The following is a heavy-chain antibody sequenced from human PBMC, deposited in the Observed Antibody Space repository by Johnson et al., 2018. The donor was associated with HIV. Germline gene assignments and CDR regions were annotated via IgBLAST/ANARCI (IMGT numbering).Heavy chain of an antibody. CDR1: GFTVSSIY. V-gene: IGHV3-30*03. D-gene: IGHD5-18*01. CDR2: ISYDGSKK. Sequence: QVQLLESGGGLVQPGGSLKLSCAASGFTVSSIYMSWVRQAPGKGLEWVAVISYDGSKKHNADSVKGRFTISRDNSKNTLYLQMNSLRAEDTAVYYCARTRGYSYGLYAFDIWGQGTMVTVSS. CDR3: ARTRGYSYGLYAFDI. J-gene: IGHJ3*02.